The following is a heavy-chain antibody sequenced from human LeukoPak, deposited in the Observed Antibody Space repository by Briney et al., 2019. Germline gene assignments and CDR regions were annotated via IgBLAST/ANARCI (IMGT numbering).Heavy chain of an antibody. V-gene: IGHV3-30*02. CDR1: GFTFSRYG. D-gene: IGHD6-13*01. J-gene: IGHJ4*02. CDR2: IRYDGSNK. CDR3: ATRIAAAGTGDY. Sequence: GGSLRLSCAASGFTFSRYGMHWVRKAPGKGLEWVAFIRYDGSNKYYADSVKGRFTISRDNSKNTLYLQMNSLRAEDTAVYYCATRIAAAGTGDYWGQGTLVTVSS.